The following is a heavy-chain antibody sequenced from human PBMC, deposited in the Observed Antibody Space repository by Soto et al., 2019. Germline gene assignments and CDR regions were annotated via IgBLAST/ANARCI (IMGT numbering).Heavy chain of an antibody. D-gene: IGHD6-19*01. CDR2: ISSSSSTI. CDR3: ARDSRIAVAGTHYYYYYGMDV. V-gene: IGHV3-48*01. Sequence: GGSLRLSCAASGFTFSSYSMNWVRQAPGKGLEWVSYISSSSSTIYYADSVKGRFTISRDNAKNSLYLQMNSLRAEDTAVYYCARDSRIAVAGTHYYYYYGMDVWGQGTTVTVSS. CDR1: GFTFSSYS. J-gene: IGHJ6*02.